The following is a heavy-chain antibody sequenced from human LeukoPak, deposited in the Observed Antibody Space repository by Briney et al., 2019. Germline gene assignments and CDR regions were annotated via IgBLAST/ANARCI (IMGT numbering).Heavy chain of an antibody. V-gene: IGHV1-58*02. D-gene: IGHD2/OR15-2a*01. J-gene: IGHJ5*02. CDR3: ARGIGIPGRHQRFDP. Sequence: GASVKVSCKASGFTFTSSAMQWVRQARGQRLEWIGWIVVGSGNTSYAQKFQGRVTITADESTSTTYMELSSLRSEDTAVYYCARGIGIPGRHQRFDPWGQGTLVTVSS. CDR1: GFTFTSSA. CDR2: IVVGSGNT.